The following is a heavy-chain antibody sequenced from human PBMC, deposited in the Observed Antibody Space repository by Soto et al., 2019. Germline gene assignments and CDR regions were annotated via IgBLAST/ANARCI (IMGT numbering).Heavy chain of an antibody. V-gene: IGHV3-48*01. J-gene: IGHJ5*02. CDR3: ARHPERIAEIGWFDP. Sequence: EVQLVESGGGLVQPGGSLRLSCAASGFTFSSYSMNWVRQAPGKGLEWVSYISSSSSTIYYADSVKGRFTISRDNAKNSLYLQMNCLRAEVTAVYYCARHPERIAEIGWFDPWGQGTLVTVSS. CDR1: GFTFSSYS. D-gene: IGHD6-13*01. CDR2: ISSSSSTI.